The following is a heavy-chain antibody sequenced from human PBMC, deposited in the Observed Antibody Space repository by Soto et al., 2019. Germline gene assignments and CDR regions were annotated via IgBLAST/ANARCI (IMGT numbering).Heavy chain of an antibody. CDR2: ISSSGSTI. V-gene: IGHV3-48*03. J-gene: IGHJ6*02. D-gene: IGHD2-2*02. CDR3: ARVSYCSSTSCYTGYYYYGMDV. Sequence: GGSLRLSCAASGFTFSSYEMNWVRQAPGKGLEWVSYISSSGSTIYYADSVKGRFTISRDNDKNSLYLQMNSLRAEDTAVYYCARVSYCSSTSCYTGYYYYGMDVWGQGNTVTVSS. CDR1: GFTFSSYE.